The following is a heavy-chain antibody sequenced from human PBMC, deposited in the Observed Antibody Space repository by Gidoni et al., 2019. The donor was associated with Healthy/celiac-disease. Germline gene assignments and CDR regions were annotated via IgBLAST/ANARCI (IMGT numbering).Heavy chain of an antibody. V-gene: IGHV4-38-2*01. CDR3: ARTYDILTGYYAFDY. CDR1: GYSICSGYY. Sequence: QVQLQESGPGLVKPSETLSLTCAVSGYSICSGYYWGWIRQPPGKGLEWIGSIYHSGSTYYNPSLKSRVTISVDTSKNQFSLKLSSVTAADTAVYYCARTYDILTGYYAFDYWGQGTLVTVSS. CDR2: IYHSGST. J-gene: IGHJ4*02. D-gene: IGHD3-9*01.